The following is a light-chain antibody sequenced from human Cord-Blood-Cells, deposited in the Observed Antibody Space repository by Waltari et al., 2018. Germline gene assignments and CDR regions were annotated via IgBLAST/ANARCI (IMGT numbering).Light chain of an antibody. V-gene: IGLV3-19*01. CDR1: SLRSYN. CDR3: NSRDSSGNHVV. CDR2: GKN. Sequence: SELTQHPAVSVALGQTVRITCQGDSLRSYNASWYQQKPGQAPVLVIYGKNNRPSGIPDRFSGSSSGNTASLTITGAQAEDEADYYCNSRDSSGNHVVFGGGTKLTVL. J-gene: IGLJ2*01.